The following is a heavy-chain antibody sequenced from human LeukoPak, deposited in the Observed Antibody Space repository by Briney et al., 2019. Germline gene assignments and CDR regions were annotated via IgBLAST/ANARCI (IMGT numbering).Heavy chain of an antibody. J-gene: IGHJ5*02. V-gene: IGHV1-46*01. CDR1: GYTFTSYY. Sequence: GASVKVSCKASGYTFTSYYMHWVRQAPGQGLEWMGIINPSGGSTSYAQKFQGRVTMTRDTSTSTAYMELRSLRSDDTAVYYCARDQGGGQNYNWFDPWGQGTLVTVSS. CDR2: INPSGGST. CDR3: ARDQGGGQNYNWFDP. D-gene: IGHD1-26*01.